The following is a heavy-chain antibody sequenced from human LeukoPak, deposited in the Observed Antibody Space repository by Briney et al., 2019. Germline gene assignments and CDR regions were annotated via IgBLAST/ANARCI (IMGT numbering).Heavy chain of an antibody. CDR3: ARRGQRGPFDP. D-gene: IGHD6-25*01. J-gene: IGHJ5*02. Sequence: PSETLSPTCTVSGGSISSYYWSWIRQPAGKGLEWIGSIYYSGSTYYNPSLKSRVTISVDTSKNQFSLKLSSVTAADTAVYYCARRGQRGPFDPWGQGTLVTVSS. V-gene: IGHV4-59*05. CDR2: IYYSGST. CDR1: GGSISSYY.